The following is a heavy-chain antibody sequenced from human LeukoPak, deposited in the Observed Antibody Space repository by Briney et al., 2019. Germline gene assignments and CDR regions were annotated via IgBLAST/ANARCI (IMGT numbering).Heavy chain of an antibody. Sequence: SETLSLTCTVSGGSISSGGYYWSWIRQPPGKGLEWIGYIYYSGSTNYNPSLKSRVTISVDASKNQFSLKLSSVTAADTAVYYCARAKCSSSSLGYWGQGTLVTVSS. V-gene: IGHV4-61*08. CDR1: GGSISSGGYY. CDR2: IYYSGST. D-gene: IGHD6-6*01. J-gene: IGHJ4*02. CDR3: ARAKCSSSSLGY.